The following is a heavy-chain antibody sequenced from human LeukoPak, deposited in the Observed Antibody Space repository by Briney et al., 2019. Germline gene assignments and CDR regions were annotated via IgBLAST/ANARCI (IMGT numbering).Heavy chain of an antibody. CDR3: AVGVPAAILGY. CDR1: GGSISSYY. Sequence: SETLSLTCTVSGGSISSYYWSWIRQPPGKGLEWIGYIYYSGSTNYNPSLKSRVTISVDTSKNQFSLKLSSVTAADTAVYYCAVGVPAAILGYWGRGTLVTVSS. V-gene: IGHV4-59*01. J-gene: IGHJ4*02. CDR2: IYYSGST. D-gene: IGHD2-2*01.